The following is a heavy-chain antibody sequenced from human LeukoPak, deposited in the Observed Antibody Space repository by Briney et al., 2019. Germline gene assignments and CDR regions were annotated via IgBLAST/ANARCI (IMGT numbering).Heavy chain of an antibody. J-gene: IGHJ4*02. CDR1: GFTFSSYA. CDR2: ISYDGTYK. D-gene: IGHD2-15*01. CDR3: ARDHSRSNDY. V-gene: IGHV3-30*04. Sequence: PGGSLRLSCAASGFTFSSYAMHWVRQAPGKGLEWVAVISYDGTYKYYADSVKGRFTISRDNSNNTLYLQMNSPRAEDTAVYYCARDHSRSNDYWGQGTLVTVSS.